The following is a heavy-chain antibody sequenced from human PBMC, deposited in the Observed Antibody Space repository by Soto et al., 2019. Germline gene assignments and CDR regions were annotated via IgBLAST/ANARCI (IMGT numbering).Heavy chain of an antibody. CDR1: GFTFSSYA. J-gene: IGHJ4*02. CDR2: ISGSGGST. D-gene: IGHD3-16*01. CDR3: AKDLNDYVWGSYFPFDY. Sequence: GGSLRLSCAASGFTFSSYAMSWVRQAPGKGLEWVSAISGSGGSTYYADSVKGRFTISRDNSKNTLYLQMNSLRAEDTAVYYCAKDLNDYVWGSYFPFDYWGQGTLVTVSS. V-gene: IGHV3-23*01.